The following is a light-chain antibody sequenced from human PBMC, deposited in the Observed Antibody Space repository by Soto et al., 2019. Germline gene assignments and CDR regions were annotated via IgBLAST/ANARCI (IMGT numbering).Light chain of an antibody. V-gene: IGKV4-1*01. CDR3: QQYYPTPSWT. J-gene: IGKJ1*01. CDR1: QSVLFSSNNKNY. CDR2: WAS. Sequence: DIVMTQSPDSLAVSLGERFTINCKSSQSVLFSSNNKNYLAWYQQKPGQPPKLLIYWASTRESGVPDRFSGSGSGTDFTLTISRLQAEDVAVYYCQQYYPTPSWTFGQGTKVEIK.